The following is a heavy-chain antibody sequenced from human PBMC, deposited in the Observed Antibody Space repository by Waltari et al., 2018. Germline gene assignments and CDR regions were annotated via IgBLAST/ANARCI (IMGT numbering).Heavy chain of an antibody. CDR1: GYSISSGYF. D-gene: IGHD6-19*01. CDR3: ARRPHSSGWNYAYWYFDL. V-gene: IGHV4-38-2*01. CDR2: IYHSGST. Sequence: QVQLQESGPGLVKPSETLSLPCAVSGYSISSGYFLGWRRQPPGKGLEWIGSIYHSGSTYYNPSLKSRVTISVDTSKNQFSLKLSSVTAADTAVYYCARRPHSSGWNYAYWYFDLWGRGTLVTVSS. J-gene: IGHJ2*01.